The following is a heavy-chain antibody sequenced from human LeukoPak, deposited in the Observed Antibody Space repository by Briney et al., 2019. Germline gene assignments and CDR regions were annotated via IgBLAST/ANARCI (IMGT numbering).Heavy chain of an antibody. J-gene: IGHJ4*02. CDR2: IRSKAYGGTT. D-gene: IGHD6-6*01. Sequence: GGSLRLSCTASGFTFGDYAMSWVRQAPGKGLEWVGFIRSKAYGGTTEYAASVKGRFTISRDDSKSIAYLQMNSLKTEDTAVYYCTRAWQLVLDYWGQGTLVTVSS. CDR1: GFTFGDYA. CDR3: TRAWQLVLDY. V-gene: IGHV3-49*04.